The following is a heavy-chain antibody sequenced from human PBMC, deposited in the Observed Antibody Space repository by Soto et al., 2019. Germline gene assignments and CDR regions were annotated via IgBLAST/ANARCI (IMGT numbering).Heavy chain of an antibody. CDR2: INHSGST. J-gene: IGHJ6*03. Sequence: SETLSLTCAVYGGSFSGYYWSWIRQPPGKGLEWIGEINHSGSTNYNPSLKSRVTISVDTSKNQFSLKLSSVTAADTAVYYCEGFNYYYYMDVWGKGTTVTVSS. CDR1: GGSFSGYY. CDR3: EGFNYYYYMDV. V-gene: IGHV4-34*01.